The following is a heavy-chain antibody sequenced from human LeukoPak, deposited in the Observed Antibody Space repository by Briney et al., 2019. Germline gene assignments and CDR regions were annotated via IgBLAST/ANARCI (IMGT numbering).Heavy chain of an antibody. D-gene: IGHD5-24*01. CDR3: ARGDGYNSDAFDI. V-gene: IGHV3-21*01. Sequence: PGGSLRLSCAASGSTFSSYSMNWVRQAPGKGLEWVSSISSSSRYIYYADSVKGRFTISRDNAKNSLYLQMNSLRAEDTAVYYCARGDGYNSDAFDIWGQGTMVTVSS. CDR2: ISSSSRYI. J-gene: IGHJ3*02. CDR1: GSTFSSYS.